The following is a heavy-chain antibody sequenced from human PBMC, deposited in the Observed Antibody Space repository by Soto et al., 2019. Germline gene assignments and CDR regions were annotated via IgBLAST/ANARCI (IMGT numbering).Heavy chain of an antibody. CDR1: GGSMDRSY. Sequence: SETLSLTCTVSGGSMDRSYWSWGRQSPGKGLEWIGYIFYSGTTNSNPSLKSRGTISFGTSKNQFSLLLTSVTAAATGVYFWARERRYYDSGYFDSWGQGTHVTVSS. CDR2: IFYSGTT. CDR3: ARERRYYDSGYFDS. D-gene: IGHD3-22*01. J-gene: IGHJ4*02. V-gene: IGHV4-59*01.